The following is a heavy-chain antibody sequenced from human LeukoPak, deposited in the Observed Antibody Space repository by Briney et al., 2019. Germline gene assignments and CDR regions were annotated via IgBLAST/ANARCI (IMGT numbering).Heavy chain of an antibody. CDR3: TRGLAAAYGYNWFDS. CDR2: INASGTT. CDR1: GGSISDYY. V-gene: IGHV4-4*07. Sequence: PSETLSLTCSVSGGSISDYYWTWIRQPAGKGLEWIGRINASGTTRYNPSLKSRLAMSVDTSKNQFSLKLTSVTAADTAVYFCTRGLAAAYGYNWFDSWGQGTLVTVSS. D-gene: IGHD6-13*01. J-gene: IGHJ5*01.